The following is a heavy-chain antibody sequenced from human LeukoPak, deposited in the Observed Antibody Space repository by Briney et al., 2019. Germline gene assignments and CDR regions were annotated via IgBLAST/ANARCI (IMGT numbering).Heavy chain of an antibody. CDR1: GGSISSSSYY. CDR3: ARGYYYDSSGYYYSLDY. CDR2: IYYSGST. J-gene: IGHJ4*02. D-gene: IGHD3-22*01. V-gene: IGHV4-39*01. Sequence: PSETLSLTCTVSGGSISSSSYYWGWIRQPPGKGLEWIGSIYYSGSTNYNPSLKSRVTISVDTSKNQFSLKLSSVTAADTAVYYCARGYYYDSSGYYYSLDYWGQGTLVTVSS.